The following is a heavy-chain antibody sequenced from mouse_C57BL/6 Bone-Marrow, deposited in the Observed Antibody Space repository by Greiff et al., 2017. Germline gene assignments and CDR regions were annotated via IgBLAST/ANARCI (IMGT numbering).Heavy chain of an antibody. Sequence: EVKLMESGGGLVQPGESLKLSCESNEYELPSHDMSWVRKTPEKRLELVAAINSDGGSTYYPDTMERRFIISRDNTKETLYLQVSSLRSEDTALYYCARLFYYGYDKDDYWGQGTTLTVSS. J-gene: IGHJ2*01. CDR1: EYELPSHD. CDR2: INSDGGST. V-gene: IGHV5-2*01. CDR3: ARLFYYGYDKDDY. D-gene: IGHD2-2*01.